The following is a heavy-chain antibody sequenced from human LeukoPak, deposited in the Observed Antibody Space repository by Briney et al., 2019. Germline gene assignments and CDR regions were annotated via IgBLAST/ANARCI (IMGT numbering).Heavy chain of an antibody. J-gene: IGHJ4*02. D-gene: IGHD6-19*01. V-gene: IGHV3-23*01. CDR1: GFTFSSYA. CDR2: ISASGGTT. CDR3: ARDLAVAGTGFDY. Sequence: GGSLRLSCAASGFTFSSYAMSWVRQAPGKGLEWLSRISASGGTTNYADSVKGRFTISRDNAKNSLYLQMNSLRAEDTAVYYCARDLAVAGTGFDYWGQGTLVTVSS.